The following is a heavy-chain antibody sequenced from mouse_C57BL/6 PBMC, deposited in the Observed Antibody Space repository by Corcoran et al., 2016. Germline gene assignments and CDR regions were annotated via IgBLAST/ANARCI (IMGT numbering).Heavy chain of an antibody. CDR1: GYTFTTYG. CDR3: ARSGDGYKYAMDY. Sequence: QIQLVQSGPELKKPGETVKISCKASGYTFTTYGMSWVKQAPGKGLKWMGWINTYSGVPTYADDFKGRFAFSLETSASTAYLQINNLKNEDTATYFCARSGDGYKYAMDYWGQGTSATVSS. V-gene: IGHV9-3*01. D-gene: IGHD2-3*01. CDR2: INTYSGVP. J-gene: IGHJ4*01.